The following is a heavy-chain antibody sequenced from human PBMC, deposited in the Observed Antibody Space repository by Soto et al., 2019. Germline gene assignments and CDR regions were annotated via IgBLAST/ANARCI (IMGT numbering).Heavy chain of an antibody. V-gene: IGHV3-23*01. CDR1: GFTFSSYA. Sequence: GGSLRLSCAASGFTFSSYAMSWVRQAPGKGLEWVSAISGSGGSTYYADSVKGRFTISRDNSKNTLYLQMNSLRAEDTAVYYCAKSAYCSSTSCYILQSWGQGTLVTVSS. CDR2: ISGSGGST. J-gene: IGHJ4*02. D-gene: IGHD2-2*02. CDR3: AKSAYCSSTSCYILQS.